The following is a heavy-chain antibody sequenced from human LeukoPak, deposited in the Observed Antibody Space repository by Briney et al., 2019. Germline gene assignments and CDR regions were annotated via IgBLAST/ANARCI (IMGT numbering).Heavy chain of an antibody. CDR2: IYTSGST. CDR3: ARETYYDFWSGYFIFDY. CDR1: GGSISSGSYY. V-gene: IGHV4-61*02. J-gene: IGHJ4*02. Sequence: SQTLSLTCTVSGGSISSGSYYWSWIRQPAGKGLEWIGRIYTSGSTNYNPSLKSRVTISVDTSKNQFSLKLSSVTAADTAVYYCARETYYDFWSGYFIFDYWGQGTLVTVSS. D-gene: IGHD3-3*01.